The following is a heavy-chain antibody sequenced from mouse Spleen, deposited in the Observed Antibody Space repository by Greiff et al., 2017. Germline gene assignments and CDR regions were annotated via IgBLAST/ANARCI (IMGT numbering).Heavy chain of an antibody. Sequence: EVKLVESGGGLVQPGGSLKLSCATSGFTFSDYYMYWVRQTPEKRLEWVAYISNGGGSTYYPDTVKGRFTISRDNAKNTLYLQMSRLKSEDTAMYYCARLGYDGAYWGQGTLVTVSA. J-gene: IGHJ3*01. CDR3: ARLGYDGAY. CDR1: GFTFSDYY. V-gene: IGHV5-12*02. CDR2: ISNGGGST. D-gene: IGHD2-2*01.